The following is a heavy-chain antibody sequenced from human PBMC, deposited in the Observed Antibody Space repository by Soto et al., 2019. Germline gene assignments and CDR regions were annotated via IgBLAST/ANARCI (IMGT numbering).Heavy chain of an antibody. D-gene: IGHD3-9*01. CDR2: ISYDGSNK. V-gene: IGHV3-30-3*01. Sequence: GGSLRLSCAASGFTFSSYAMHWVRQAPGKGLEWVAVISYDGSNKYYADSVKGRFTISRDNSKNTLYLQMNSLRAEDTAVYYCAREGYYDILTGYYSGFDYWGQGTLVTVSS. J-gene: IGHJ4*02. CDR1: GFTFSSYA. CDR3: AREGYYDILTGYYSGFDY.